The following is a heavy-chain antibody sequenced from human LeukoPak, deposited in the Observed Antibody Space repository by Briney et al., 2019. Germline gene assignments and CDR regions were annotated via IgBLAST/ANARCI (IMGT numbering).Heavy chain of an antibody. V-gene: IGHV3-21*01. CDR1: GFTFSSYS. J-gene: IGHJ4*02. CDR2: ISSSSSYI. D-gene: IGHD5-18*01. CDR3: ARGSSGYSYGYWLDY. Sequence: GGSLRLSCAASGFTFSSYSMNWVRQAPGKGLEWVSYISSSSSYIYYADSVKVRFTISRDNAKNSLYLQMYSLRAEDTAVYYCARGSSGYSYGYWLDYWGQGTLVTVSS.